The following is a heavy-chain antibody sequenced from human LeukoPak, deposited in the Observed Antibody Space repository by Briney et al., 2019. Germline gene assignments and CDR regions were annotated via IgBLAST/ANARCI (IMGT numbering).Heavy chain of an antibody. CDR2: IIPIFGTA. Sequence: GASVKVSCKASGGTFSSYAISWVRQAPGQGLEWMGGIIPIFGTANYAQKFQGRVTITADESTSTAYMELSSLRSEDTAVYYCASGLIAAAGTVDYWGQGTLVTVSS. CDR3: ASGLIAAAGTVDY. CDR1: GGTFSSYA. J-gene: IGHJ4*02. D-gene: IGHD6-13*01. V-gene: IGHV1-69*13.